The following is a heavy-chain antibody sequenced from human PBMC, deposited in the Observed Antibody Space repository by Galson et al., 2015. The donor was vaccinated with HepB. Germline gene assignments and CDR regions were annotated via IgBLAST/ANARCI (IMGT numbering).Heavy chain of an antibody. J-gene: IGHJ5*02. D-gene: IGHD6-13*01. CDR2: IDDTGGSI. CDR1: GFTFSSYG. Sequence: SLRLSCAVSGFTFSSYGMSWVRQAPGKGLEGVSGIDDTGGSIYDADSVSGRFTISRDNSKNTLYLQMNRLRVEDTALYYGAKIPSSSWFPPNWFDPWGQGTLVTVSS. V-gene: IGHV3-23*01. CDR3: AKIPSSSWFPPNWFDP.